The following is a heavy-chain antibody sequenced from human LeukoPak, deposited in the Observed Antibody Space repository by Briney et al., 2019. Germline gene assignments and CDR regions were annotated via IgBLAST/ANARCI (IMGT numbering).Heavy chain of an antibody. V-gene: IGHV3-23*01. CDR3: AKRLVRSYYFDY. J-gene: IGHJ4*02. Sequence: PGGSLRLSCAASGFTFSSYGMTWVRQAPGKGLEWVSDISGSGIRRDYEDSVKGRFTISRDNSKNTLYLQMHSLRAADTAVYYCAKRLVRSYYFDYWGQGTLVTVSS. CDR1: GFTFSSYG. CDR2: ISGSGIRR. D-gene: IGHD3-10*01.